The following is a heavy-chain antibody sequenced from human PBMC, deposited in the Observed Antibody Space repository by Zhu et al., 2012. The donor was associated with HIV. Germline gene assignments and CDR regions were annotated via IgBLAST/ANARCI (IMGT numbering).Heavy chain of an antibody. CDR3: AKQLAYCGGDCQIGWDY. CDR1: GGSISRSDYY. CDR2: IHYSGST. D-gene: IGHD2-21*02. V-gene: IGHV4-39*07. Sequence: QVQLQESGPGLVKPSETLSLTCTVSGGSISRSDYYWGWIRQPPGQGLEWIGSIHYSGSTYQSPSLKSRVTISVDTSKNQFSLKVRSVTAADTAVYYCAKQLAYCGGDCQIGWDYWGQGTLVTVSS. J-gene: IGHJ4*02.